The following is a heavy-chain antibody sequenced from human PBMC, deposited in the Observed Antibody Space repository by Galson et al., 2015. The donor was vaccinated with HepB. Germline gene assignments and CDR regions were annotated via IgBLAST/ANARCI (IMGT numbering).Heavy chain of an antibody. CDR1: GYTFNTFG. D-gene: IGHD3-16*01. CDR2: VSAYHGNI. V-gene: IGHV1-18*01. CDR3: ARLGVTWAGSWFDP. Sequence: SVKVSCKASGYTFNTFGLTWLRQAPGQRLEWMGWVSAYHGNINYAQKFEGRVTMTTDTSTSTAYMELRSLRPDDTAVYYCARLGVTWAGSWFDPWGQGTLVSVSS. J-gene: IGHJ5*02.